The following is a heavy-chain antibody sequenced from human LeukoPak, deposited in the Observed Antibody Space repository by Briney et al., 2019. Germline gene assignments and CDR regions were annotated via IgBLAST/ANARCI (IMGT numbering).Heavy chain of an antibody. CDR1: GFTFSSYG. D-gene: IGHD1-14*01. V-gene: IGHV3-30*18. CDR3: AKDSAPRYTYYYYGMDV. CDR2: ISYDGSNK. Sequence: QPGGSLRLSCAASGFTFSSYGMHWVRRAPGKGLEWVAVISYDGSNKYYADSVKGRFTISRDNSKNTLYLQMNSLRAEDTAVYYCAKDSAPRYTYYYYGMDVWGQGTTVTVSS. J-gene: IGHJ6*02.